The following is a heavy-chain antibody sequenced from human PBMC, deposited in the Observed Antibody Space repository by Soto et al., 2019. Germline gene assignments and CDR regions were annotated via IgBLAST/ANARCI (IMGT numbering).Heavy chain of an antibody. CDR2: IYYSGST. CDR3: ARDCRLRDSGSFSFLRYYYYGMDV. J-gene: IGHJ6*02. CDR1: GGSISSYY. V-gene: IGHV4-59*01. D-gene: IGHD1-26*01. Sequence: SQTLSLTCTVSGGSISSYYWSWIRQPPGKGLEWIGYIYYSGSTNYNPSLKSRVTISVDTSKNQFSLKLSSVTAADTAVYYCARDCRLRDSGSFSFLRYYYYGMDVWGQGTTVTVSS.